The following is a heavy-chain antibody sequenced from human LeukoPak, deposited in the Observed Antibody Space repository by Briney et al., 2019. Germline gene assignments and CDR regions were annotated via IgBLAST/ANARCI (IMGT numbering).Heavy chain of an antibody. V-gene: IGHV3-23*01. CDR3: AKDRGIISDY. CDR2: ISGSGGAT. J-gene: IGHJ4*02. CDR1: GFTFNTYG. Sequence: GGTLRLSCAASGFTFNTYGMSWVRQAPGKGLEWVSGISGSGGATYYADSVKGRFTISRDDPHNTLYLQMNSLRAEDTAVYYCAKDRGIISDYWGQGTLVTVSS. D-gene: IGHD3-10*01.